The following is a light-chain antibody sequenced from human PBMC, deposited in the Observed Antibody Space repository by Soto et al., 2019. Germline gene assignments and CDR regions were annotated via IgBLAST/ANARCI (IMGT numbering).Light chain of an antibody. CDR1: QSVGNN. Sequence: EVVLAQSPVTLSVSPGDGTALSCRASQSVGNNLAWYQQKPGQAPRLLVYGASTRATGVPARLSGSGYGTELTLTISSMGSEDFEVYLCQQYNKWPLTFGHGTKVDIK. V-gene: IGKV3-15*01. CDR2: GAS. J-gene: IGKJ1*01. CDR3: QQYNKWPLT.